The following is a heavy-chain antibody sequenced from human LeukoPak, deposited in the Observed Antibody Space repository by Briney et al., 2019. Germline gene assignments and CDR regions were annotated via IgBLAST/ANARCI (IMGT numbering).Heavy chain of an antibody. CDR2: IYNSGST. V-gene: IGHV4-59*08. CDR3: ARQGGSFAFDI. D-gene: IGHD1-26*01. J-gene: IGHJ3*02. CDR1: GGSLSSNN. Sequence: SETLSLTCTVSGGSLSSNNWSWIRQPSGEGLEWIGYIYNSGSTNYNPSLKSRVTISVDTSKNQFSLKLNSVTAADTAVYYCARQGGSFAFDIWGQGTMVTVSS.